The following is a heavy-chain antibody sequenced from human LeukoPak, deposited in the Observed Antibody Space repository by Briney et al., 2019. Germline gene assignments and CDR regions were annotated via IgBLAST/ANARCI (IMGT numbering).Heavy chain of an antibody. Sequence: ASVKVSCKASGGTFSSYAISWVRQAPGQGLEWMGGIIPIFGTANYAQKFQGRVTITADESTSTAYMELSSLRSEDTAVYYCARDNTGNSSWYRYFDYWGQGTLVTVSS. J-gene: IGHJ4*02. CDR1: GGTFSSYA. CDR3: ARDNTGNSSWYRYFDY. V-gene: IGHV1-69*13. D-gene: IGHD6-13*01. CDR2: IIPIFGTA.